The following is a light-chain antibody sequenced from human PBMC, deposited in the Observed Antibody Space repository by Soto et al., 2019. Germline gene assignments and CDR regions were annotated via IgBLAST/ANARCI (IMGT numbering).Light chain of an antibody. Sequence: DIQMTHSPASLSASVGDRVTITSRASQSISSFLNWYQQKPGKAPKFLIYATSSVQSDVPSRFSGSGYGTDFTLTINSMKNEDFATYFCQQSFDTPFTFGQGTRLEIK. CDR1: QSISSF. V-gene: IGKV1-39*01. J-gene: IGKJ5*01. CDR3: QQSFDTPFT. CDR2: ATS.